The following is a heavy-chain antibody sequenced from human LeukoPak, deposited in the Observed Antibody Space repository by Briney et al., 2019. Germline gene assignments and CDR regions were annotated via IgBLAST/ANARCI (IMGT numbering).Heavy chain of an antibody. CDR2: IYPGDSDT. D-gene: IGHD3-22*01. V-gene: IGHV5-51*01. J-gene: IGHJ5*02. Sequence: GESLKIPCKGSGYSFTSYWIGWVRQMPGKGLEWMGIIYPGDSDTRYSPSFQGQVTISADKSISTAYLQWSSLKASDTAMYYCARRKFYYDSSGYYYSESNNWFDPWGQGTLVTVSS. CDR1: GYSFTSYW. CDR3: ARRKFYYDSSGYYYSESNNWFDP.